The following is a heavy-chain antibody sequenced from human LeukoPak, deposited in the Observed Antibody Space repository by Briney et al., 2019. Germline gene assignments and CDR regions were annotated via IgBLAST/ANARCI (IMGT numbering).Heavy chain of an antibody. D-gene: IGHD6-13*01. CDR1: GFTFSSYE. CDR2: ISSSGSTI. CDR3: ARDATTAVGWVYMDV. V-gene: IGHV3-48*03. Sequence: GGSLRLSCAASGFTFSSYEMNWVRQAPGKGLEWLSHISSSGSTIYYANSVEGRFTISRDNAKNSVYLQMNSLTAEDTALYYCARDATTAVGWVYMDVWGKGTTVTISS. J-gene: IGHJ6*03.